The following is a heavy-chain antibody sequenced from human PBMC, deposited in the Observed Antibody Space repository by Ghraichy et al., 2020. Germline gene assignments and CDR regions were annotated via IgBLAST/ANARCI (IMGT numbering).Heavy chain of an antibody. Sequence: SETLSLTCTVSGGSISSYYWNWIRQPPGKGLEWIGYISYSGSTTYNPSLKSRVTISIDTSKNQFSLKLSSVTAADTAVYYCARDLRGLFSYEKRCWYFDLWGRGTLVTVSS. CDR1: GGSISSYY. V-gene: IGHV4-59*01. D-gene: IGHD3-22*01. CDR2: ISYSGST. CDR3: ARDLRGLFSYEKRCWYFDL. J-gene: IGHJ2*01.